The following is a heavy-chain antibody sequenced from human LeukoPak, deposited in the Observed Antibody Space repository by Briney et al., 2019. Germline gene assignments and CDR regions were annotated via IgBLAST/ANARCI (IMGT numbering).Heavy chain of an antibody. J-gene: IGHJ5*02. CDR3: VRQRGASGTINHFDP. Sequence: EESLKISCKTSGYSFTTYWIGWVRQMPGTGLEWVGAIYPDDSDTRYSPSFQGQVVISADRSIRTAYLQWNTLKTSDTAMYYCVRQRGASGTINHFDPWGQGTLVTVSS. D-gene: IGHD3-10*01. V-gene: IGHV5-51*01. CDR2: IYPDDSDT. CDR1: GYSFTTYW.